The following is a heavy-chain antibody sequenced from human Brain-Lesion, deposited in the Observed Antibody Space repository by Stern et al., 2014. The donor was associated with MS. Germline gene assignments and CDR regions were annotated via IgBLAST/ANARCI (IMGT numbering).Heavy chain of an antibody. Sequence: QVQLVESGGGVVQPGRSLRLSCAASGFTFSYHAMHWVRQAPGKGLEGVALISYDGSDKNDADSVKGRFTISRDNSRNTLYLQMNSLRVDDTAVYYCARGGAVTTSDYYLDYWGQGILVTVSS. CDR2: ISYDGSDK. V-gene: IGHV3-30*01. CDR3: ARGGAVTTSDYYLDY. J-gene: IGHJ4*02. D-gene: IGHD4-17*01. CDR1: GFTFSYHA.